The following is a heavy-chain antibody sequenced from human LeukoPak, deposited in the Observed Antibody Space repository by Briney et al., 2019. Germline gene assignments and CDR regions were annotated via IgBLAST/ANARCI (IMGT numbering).Heavy chain of an antibody. CDR2: ITQDEGEK. CDR1: GFTFSIYR. CDR3: ARDRAQMTSVPLDAFDI. D-gene: IGHD4-17*01. Sequence: GGSLRLSCVASGFTFSIYRMSWVRQTPGKGLGWVAAITQDEGEKYYGDSVKGRFTSSYVDSVKRRFTISRDNAKNSLYLQMSSVRAEDTPVYYCARDRAQMTSVPLDAFDIWGQGTMVSVS. V-gene: IGHV3-7*01. J-gene: IGHJ3*02.